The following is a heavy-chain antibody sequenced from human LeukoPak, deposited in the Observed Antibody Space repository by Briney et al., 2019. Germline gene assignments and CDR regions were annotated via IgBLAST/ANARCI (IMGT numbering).Heavy chain of an antibody. D-gene: IGHD3-10*01. CDR2: INHSGST. V-gene: IGHV4-34*01. Sequence: SETLSLTCAVYGGSFSRYYWSWIRQPPGKGLEWIGEINHSGSTNYNPSLKSRVTISVDTSKNQFSLKLSSVTAADTAVYYCARARRSVTMVRGSFDYWGQGTLVTVSS. CDR1: GGSFSRYY. CDR3: ARARRSVTMVRGSFDY. J-gene: IGHJ4*02.